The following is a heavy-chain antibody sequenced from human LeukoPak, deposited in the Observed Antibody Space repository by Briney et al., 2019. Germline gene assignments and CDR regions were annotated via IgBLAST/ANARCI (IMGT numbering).Heavy chain of an antibody. CDR3: AKGPTRGY. J-gene: IGHJ4*02. Sequence: PGGSLRLSCAASGFTVSSSAMNWVRQAPGKGLEWVSVISASGSSDTYYADYVRGRFSISRDNSKNTLYLQMNSLRAEDTAIYYCAKGPTRGYWGQGTLVTVSS. V-gene: IGHV3-23*01. CDR1: GFTVSSSA. CDR2: ISASGSSDT. D-gene: IGHD1-26*01.